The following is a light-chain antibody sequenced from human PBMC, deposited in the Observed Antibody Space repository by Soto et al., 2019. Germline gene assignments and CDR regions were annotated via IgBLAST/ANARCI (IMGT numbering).Light chain of an antibody. V-gene: IGLV2-11*01. CDR2: EVS. CDR1: SSDVGGYNY. J-gene: IGLJ2*01. CDR3: SSYAGTYTYVV. Sequence: QSALTQPRSVSGSPGQSVTISCTGTSSDVGGYNYVSWYQQHPGKAPKLMVYEVSKRPSGVPDRFSGSKSGNTASLTISGLQAEDEADYCCSSYAGTYTYVVFGGGTKVTVL.